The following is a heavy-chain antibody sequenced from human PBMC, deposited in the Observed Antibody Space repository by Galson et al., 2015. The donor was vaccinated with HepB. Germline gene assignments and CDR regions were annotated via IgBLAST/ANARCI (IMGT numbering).Heavy chain of an antibody. CDR3: AKVGGLTRLGRVNCGGDSYSERSYFDY. V-gene: IGHV3-30*18. CDR2: ISYDGSNK. CDR1: GFTFSSYG. D-gene: IGHD2-21*02. J-gene: IGHJ4*02. Sequence: SLRLSCAGSGFTFSSYGMHWVRQAPGKGLQWVAGISYDGSNKNYADSVKGRFIISRDNSKSTLYLQLDSLRAEDTALYYCAKVGGLTRLGRVNCGGDSYSERSYFDYWGQGILVTVSS.